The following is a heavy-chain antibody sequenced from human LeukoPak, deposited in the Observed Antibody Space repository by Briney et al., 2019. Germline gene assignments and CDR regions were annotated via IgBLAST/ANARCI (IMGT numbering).Heavy chain of an antibody. Sequence: SETLSLTCTVSGGSISGYYWSWIRQPPGKRLEWIGYIYYTGSTSYNSSLKSRVTISVDTSKNQFSLKLSSVTAADTAVYYCAKVSPVLLWFGGDYWGQGTLVTVSS. V-gene: IGHV4-59*01. CDR1: GGSISGYY. J-gene: IGHJ4*02. D-gene: IGHD3-10*01. CDR3: AKVSPVLLWFGGDY. CDR2: IYYTGST.